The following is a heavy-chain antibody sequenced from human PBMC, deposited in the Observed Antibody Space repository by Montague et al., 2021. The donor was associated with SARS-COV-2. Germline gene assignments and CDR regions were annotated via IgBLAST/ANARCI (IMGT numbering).Heavy chain of an antibody. J-gene: IGHJ6*02. CDR3: ARISIAAAGYYYYYGMDV. CDR1: GFSLSNARMG. CDR2: IFSNDEK. Sequence: VKPTQTLTLTCTVSGFSLSNARMGVSWIRPPPGKALEWLAHIFSNDEKSYSTSLKSRLTISKDTSKSQVVLTMTNMDPVDTATYYCARISIAAAGYYYYYGMDVWGQGTTVTVPS. V-gene: IGHV2-26*01. D-gene: IGHD6-13*01.